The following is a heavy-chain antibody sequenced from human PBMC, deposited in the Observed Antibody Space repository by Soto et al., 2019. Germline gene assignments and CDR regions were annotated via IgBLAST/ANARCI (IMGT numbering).Heavy chain of an antibody. D-gene: IGHD5-12*01. V-gene: IGHV3-74*01. CDR3: ASRYSGYDWAGTTDY. Sequence: PGGSLRLSCAASGFTFSSYWMHWVRQAPGKGLVWVSRINSDGSSTSYADSVKGRFTISRDNAKNTLYLQMNSLRAEDTAVYYCASRYSGYDWAGTTDYWGQGTLVTVSS. CDR2: INSDGSST. J-gene: IGHJ4*02. CDR1: GFTFSSYW.